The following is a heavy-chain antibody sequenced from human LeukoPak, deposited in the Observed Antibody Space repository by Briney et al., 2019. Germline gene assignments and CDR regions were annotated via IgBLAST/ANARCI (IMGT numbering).Heavy chain of an antibody. Sequence: PSETLSLTCTVSGGSISSSSYYWSWIRQPPGKGLEWIGYIYYSGSTNYNPSLKSRVTISVDTSKNQFSLKLSSVTAADTAVYYCARGSGSYQYYMDVWGKGTTVTVSS. V-gene: IGHV4-61*01. D-gene: IGHD3-10*01. CDR1: GGSISSSSYY. J-gene: IGHJ6*03. CDR2: IYYSGST. CDR3: ARGSGSYQYYMDV.